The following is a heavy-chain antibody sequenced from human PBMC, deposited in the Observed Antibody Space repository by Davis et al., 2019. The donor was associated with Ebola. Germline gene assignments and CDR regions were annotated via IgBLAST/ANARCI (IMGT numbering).Heavy chain of an antibody. Sequence: GESLKISCAASGFTFSSYSMNWVRQAPGKGLEWVSYISSSSSTIYYADSVKGRFTISRDNAKNSLYLQMNSLRDEDTAVYYCARGPTDPSGGWGQGTLVTVSS. CDR3: ARGPTDPSGG. D-gene: IGHD3-16*01. J-gene: IGHJ4*02. V-gene: IGHV3-48*02. CDR1: GFTFSSYS. CDR2: ISSSSSTI.